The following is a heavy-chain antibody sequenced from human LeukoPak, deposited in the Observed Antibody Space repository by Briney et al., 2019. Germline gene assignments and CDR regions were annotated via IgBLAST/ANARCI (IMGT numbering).Heavy chain of an antibody. CDR3: GRLAMIRGVIVDY. D-gene: IGHD3-10*01. CDR1: GFTFSSYW. V-gene: IGHV3-74*01. Sequence: GGSLRLSCAASGFTFSSYWVHWVRQAPGKGLVWVSRINNDGSNTNYADSVKGRFTISRDNAKNTLYLQMNSLRAEDTAVYYCGRLAMIRGVIVDYWGQGTLVTVSS. CDR2: INNDGSNT. J-gene: IGHJ4*02.